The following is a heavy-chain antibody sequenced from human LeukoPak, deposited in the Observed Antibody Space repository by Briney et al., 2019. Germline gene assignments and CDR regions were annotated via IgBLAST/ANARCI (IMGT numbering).Heavy chain of an antibody. Sequence: GGSLRPSCAASGFTFDDYAMHWVRQAPGKGLEWVSGISWNSGGIGYADSVKGRFTISRDNAKNSLYLQMNSLRAEDMALYYCAKGGYYYDSSGHAFDIWGQGTMVTVSS. CDR1: GFTFDDYA. V-gene: IGHV3-9*03. CDR2: ISWNSGGI. CDR3: AKGGYYYDSSGHAFDI. D-gene: IGHD3-22*01. J-gene: IGHJ3*02.